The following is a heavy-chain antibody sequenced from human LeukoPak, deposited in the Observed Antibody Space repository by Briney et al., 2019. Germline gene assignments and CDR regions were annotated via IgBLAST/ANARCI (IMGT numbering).Heavy chain of an antibody. J-gene: IGHJ6*04. CDR2: ISWDGGST. CDR1: GFTFDDYA. V-gene: IGHV3-43D*04. Sequence: GGSLRLSCAASGFTFDDYAMHWVRQAPGKGLEWVSLISWDGGSTYYADSVKGRFTISRDNSKNSLYLQMNSLRAEDTALYYCAKSAGRGYYYYGMDVWGKGTTVTVSS. D-gene: IGHD1-26*01. CDR3: AKSAGRGYYYYGMDV.